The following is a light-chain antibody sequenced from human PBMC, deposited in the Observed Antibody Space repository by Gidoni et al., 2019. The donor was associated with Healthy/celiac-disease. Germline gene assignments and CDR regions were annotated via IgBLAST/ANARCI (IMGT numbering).Light chain of an antibody. J-gene: IGLJ2*01. CDR3: QCYDSSLSGVV. Sequence: QSVLTQPPSVSGAPGTRVTISCTGSSSNIRAGYDVHGYQRLPGTAPKLLIYGNSNRPSGVPDRFSGSKSGTSASLAITGLQAEDEADYYCQCYDSSLSGVVFGGGTKLTVL. CDR2: GNS. V-gene: IGLV1-40*01. CDR1: SSNIRAGYD.